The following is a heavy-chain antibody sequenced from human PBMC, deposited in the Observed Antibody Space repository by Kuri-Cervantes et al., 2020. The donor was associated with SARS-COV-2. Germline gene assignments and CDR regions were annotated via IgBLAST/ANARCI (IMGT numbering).Heavy chain of an antibody. J-gene: IGHJ4*02. V-gene: IGHV3-30*03. D-gene: IGHD2-21*01. CDR3: ATDHFGVHDF. Sequence: GESLKISCAVSGFNFSRADIHWVRQAPGKGLEWVAVISYDGKKKKCIGSGKGRLTISRDNSQNTVYLRMTNLRTEDTAMYYCATDHFGVHDFWGQGTLSPSPQ. CDR1: GFNFSRAD. CDR2: ISYDGKKK.